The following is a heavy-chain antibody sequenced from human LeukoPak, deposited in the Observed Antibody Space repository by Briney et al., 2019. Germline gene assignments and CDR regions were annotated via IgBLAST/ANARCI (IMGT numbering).Heavy chain of an antibody. J-gene: IGHJ4*02. CDR2: IYHSGST. V-gene: IGHV4-30-2*01. D-gene: IGHD4-11*01. CDR1: GGSISSGGYS. CDR3: ATYSNSLYYFDN. Sequence: SETLSLTCAVSGGSISSGGYSWSWVRQPPGKGLEWIVYIYHSGSTYYNPSLKSRVTISVDKSKNQFSLKLNSVTAADTAVYYCATYSNSLYYFDNWGQGTLVTVSS.